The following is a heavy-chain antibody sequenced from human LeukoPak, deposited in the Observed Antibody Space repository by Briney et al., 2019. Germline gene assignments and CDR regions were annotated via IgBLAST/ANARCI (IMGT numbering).Heavy chain of an antibody. CDR1: GYTFTGYY. D-gene: IGHD2-2*01. CDR3: ARDQGGIVVVPAALPENWFDP. V-gene: IGHV1-2*02. Sequence: ASVKVSCKASGYTFTGYYMHWVRQAPGQGLEWMGWINPNSGGTNYAQKFQGRVTMTRDTSISTAYMEVSRLRSDDTAVYYCARDQGGIVVVPAALPENWFDPWGQGTLVTVSS. J-gene: IGHJ5*02. CDR2: INPNSGGT.